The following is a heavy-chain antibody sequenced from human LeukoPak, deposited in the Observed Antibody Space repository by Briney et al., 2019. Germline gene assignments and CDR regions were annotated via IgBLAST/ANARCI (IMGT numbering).Heavy chain of an antibody. Sequence: HPGGSLRLSCAASGFTFSSYAVSWVRQAPGKGLEWVSAISGSGGSTYYADSVKGRFTISRDNSKNTLYLQMNSLRAEDTAVYYCAKQPYYYGSWSPSPIDYWGQGTLVTVSS. V-gene: IGHV3-23*01. CDR1: GFTFSSYA. J-gene: IGHJ4*02. CDR3: AKQPYYYGSWSPSPIDY. CDR2: ISGSGGST. D-gene: IGHD3-10*01.